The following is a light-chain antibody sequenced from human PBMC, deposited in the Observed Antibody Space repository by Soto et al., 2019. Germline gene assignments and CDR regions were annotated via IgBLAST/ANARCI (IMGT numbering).Light chain of an antibody. Sequence: QAVVTQEPSLAVSPGGTVTLPCASTTGAVTSGSYPNWFQQKPGQSPRALIYNTDNKHAWTPARFSGSLLGGKAALTLSGVQPEDEAQYYGLLYSGGVVVFGGGTKLTGL. CDR1: TGAVTSGSY. J-gene: IGLJ3*02. CDR3: LLYSGGVVV. CDR2: NTD. V-gene: IGLV7-43*01.